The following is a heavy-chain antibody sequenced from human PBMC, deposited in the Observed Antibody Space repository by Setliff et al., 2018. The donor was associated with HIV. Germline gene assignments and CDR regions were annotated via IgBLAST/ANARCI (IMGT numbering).Heavy chain of an antibody. V-gene: IGHV1-3*01. CDR1: GYSFTTYA. Sequence: ASVKVSCKASGYSFTTYALHWVRQAPGQGLEWVGWISAGGHQTKYSEKFQDRVTITTDTSASTMYMELSSLRSEDTAVYYCARVGNNRLQFFDHWGQGTLVTVSS. CDR3: ARVGNNRLQFFDH. CDR2: ISAGGHQT. D-gene: IGHD5-12*01. J-gene: IGHJ4*02.